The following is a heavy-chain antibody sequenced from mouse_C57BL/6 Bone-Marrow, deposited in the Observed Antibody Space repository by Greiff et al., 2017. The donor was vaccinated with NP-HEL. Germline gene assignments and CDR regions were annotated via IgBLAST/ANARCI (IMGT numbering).Heavy chain of an antibody. V-gene: IGHV1-82*01. J-gene: IGHJ2*01. D-gene: IGHD1-1*01. CDR3: ARWGASYYYGSSFDY. CDR2: IYPGDGDT. Sequence: QVQLQQSGPELVKPGASVKISCKASGYAFSSSWMNWVKQRPGKGLEWIGRIYPGDGDTNYNGKFKGKATLTADKSSSTAYMQLSSLTSEDSAVYFCARWGASYYYGSSFDYWGQGTTLTVSS. CDR1: GYAFSSSW.